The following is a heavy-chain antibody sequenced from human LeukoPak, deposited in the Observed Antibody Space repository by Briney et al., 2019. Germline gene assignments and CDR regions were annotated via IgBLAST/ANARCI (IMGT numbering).Heavy chain of an antibody. CDR3: ARGGIMITFGGVIVIGSIDY. CDR1: GFTFDDYS. J-gene: IGHJ4*02. Sequence: PGGSLRLSCEASGFTFDDYSMHWVRQAPGKGLEWVSVITGNSGSIGYADSVRGRFTISRDNAKNSLYLQMNSLRAEDTAVYYCARGGIMITFGGVIVIGSIDYWGQGTLVTVSS. CDR2: ITGNSGSI. D-gene: IGHD3-16*02. V-gene: IGHV3-9*01.